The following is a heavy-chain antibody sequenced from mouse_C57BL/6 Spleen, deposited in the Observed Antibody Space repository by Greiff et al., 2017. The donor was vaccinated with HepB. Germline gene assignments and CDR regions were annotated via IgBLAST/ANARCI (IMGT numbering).Heavy chain of an antibody. CDR2: IDPETGGT. CDR3: TRKGYYAMDY. Sequence: QVQLQHSGAELVRPGASVTLSCKASGYTFTDYEMHWVKQTPVHGLEWIGAIDPETGGTAYNQKFKGKAILTADKSSSTAYMELRSLTSEDSAVYYCTRKGYYAMDYWGQGTSVTVSS. V-gene: IGHV1-15*01. CDR1: GYTFTDYE. J-gene: IGHJ4*01.